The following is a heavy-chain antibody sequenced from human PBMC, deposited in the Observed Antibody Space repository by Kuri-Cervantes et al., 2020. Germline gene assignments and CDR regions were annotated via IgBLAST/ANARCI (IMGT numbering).Heavy chain of an antibody. CDR1: GESFSVYY. D-gene: IGHD3-10*01. CDR3: ARELRYGSGTRTKNGMDV. CDR2: INHSGNT. Sequence: SETLSLTCAVYGESFSVYYWSWVRQPPGKGLQWIGEINHSGNTNYNPSLKSRVTLSLDTSQNHFPLKLSSVTAADTAVYYCARELRYGSGTRTKNGMDVWGQGTTVTVSS. V-gene: IGHV4-34*01. J-gene: IGHJ6*02.